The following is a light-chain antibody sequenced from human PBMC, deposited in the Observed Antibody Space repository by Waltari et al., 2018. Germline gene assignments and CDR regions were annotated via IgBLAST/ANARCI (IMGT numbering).Light chain of an antibody. J-gene: IGLJ3*02. CDR3: AVWDDSLSGRV. CDR1: RSNIGNTY. CDR2: RNN. Sequence: QSVLTQPPSASGTPGQRVTIPCSGSRSNIGNTYVYWYQQLPGTATKLLIYRNNQRPAVVPDRFAGSKSGTSTALAISGLRYEDEADYYCAVWDDSLSGRVFGGGTKVTVL. V-gene: IGLV1-47*01.